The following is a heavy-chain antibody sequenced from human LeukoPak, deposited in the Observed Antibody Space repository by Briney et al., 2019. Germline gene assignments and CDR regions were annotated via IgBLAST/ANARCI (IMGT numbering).Heavy chain of an antibody. Sequence: SGGSLRLSCAASGFTFSSYSMNWVRQAPGKGLEWVANINQDGSQKYHVDSVKGRFTISRDNAKNSLYLQMSSLRVEDTAVYYCAKDQYFVTGYYSHMDVWGKGTTVTISS. J-gene: IGHJ6*03. D-gene: IGHD2-21*02. V-gene: IGHV3-7*01. CDR1: GFTFSSYS. CDR2: INQDGSQK. CDR3: AKDQYFVTGYYSHMDV.